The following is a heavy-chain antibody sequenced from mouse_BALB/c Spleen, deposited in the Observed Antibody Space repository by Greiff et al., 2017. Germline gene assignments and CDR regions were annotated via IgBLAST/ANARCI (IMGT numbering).Heavy chain of an antibody. CDR2: IYPYNGGT. J-gene: IGHJ1*01. D-gene: IGHD2-1*01. V-gene: IGHV1S29*02. Sequence: EVQLQQSGPELVKPGASVKISCKASGYTFTDYNMHWVKQSHGKSLEWIGYIYPYNGGTGYNQKFKSKATLTVDNSSSTAYMELRSLTSEDSAVYYCARTLYYGNYVGYFDVWGAGTTVTVSS. CDR3: ARTLYYGNYVGYFDV. CDR1: GYTFTDYN.